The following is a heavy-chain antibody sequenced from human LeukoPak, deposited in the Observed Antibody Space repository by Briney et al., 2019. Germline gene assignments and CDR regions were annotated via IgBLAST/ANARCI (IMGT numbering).Heavy chain of an antibody. CDR3: AKDVAKDCSGGSCYSDF. CDR2: ISGSGGST. V-gene: IGHV3-23*01. Sequence: GGSLRLSCVASGFTFSSYAMSWVRQAPGKGLEWVSAISGSGGSTYYADSVKGRFTISRDNSKNTLYLQMNSLRAEDTAVYYCAKDVAKDCSGGSCYSDFWGQGTLVTVSS. CDR1: GFTFSSYA. J-gene: IGHJ4*02. D-gene: IGHD2-15*01.